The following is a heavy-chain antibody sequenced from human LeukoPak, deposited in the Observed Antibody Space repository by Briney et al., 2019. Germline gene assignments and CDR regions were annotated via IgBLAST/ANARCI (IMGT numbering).Heavy chain of an antibody. J-gene: IGHJ5*02. CDR1: GFTVSSDY. CDR2: IYSGGST. CDR3: ARNWFDP. V-gene: IGHV3-53*05. Sequence: GGSPRLSCAASGFTVSSDYMSWVRQAPGKGLEWVSVIYSGGSTYYADSVKGRFTISRDKSKNTVYLQMNSLRFEDTAMYYCARNWFDPWGQGTLVTVSS.